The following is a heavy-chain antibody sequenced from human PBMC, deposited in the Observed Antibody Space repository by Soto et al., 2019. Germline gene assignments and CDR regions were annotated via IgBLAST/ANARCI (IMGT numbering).Heavy chain of an antibody. J-gene: IGHJ6*02. V-gene: IGHV1-2*04. Sequence: AASVKVSCKASGYTFTGYYMHWVRQAPGQGLEWMGWTNPNSGGTNYAQKFQGWVTMTRDTSISTAYMELSRLRSDDTAVYYCARGVDVVVPAATLGDYGMDVWGQGTTVTVSS. CDR3: ARGVDVVVPAATLGDYGMDV. CDR1: GYTFTGYY. CDR2: TNPNSGGT. D-gene: IGHD2-2*01.